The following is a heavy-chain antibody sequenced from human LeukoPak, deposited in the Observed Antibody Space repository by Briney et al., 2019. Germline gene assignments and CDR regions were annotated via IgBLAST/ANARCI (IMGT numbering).Heavy chain of an antibody. CDR2: ISYDGSNK. CDR3: VSHLGTHFDY. V-gene: IGHV3-30-3*01. Sequence: GGSLRLSCAASGFTFSSYAMHWVRQAPGKGLEWVAVISYDGSNKYYADSVKGRFTISRDNSKNTLYLQMNSLRAEDTAVYYCVSHLGTHFDYWGQGTLVTVSS. CDR1: GFTFSSYA. D-gene: IGHD7-27*01. J-gene: IGHJ4*02.